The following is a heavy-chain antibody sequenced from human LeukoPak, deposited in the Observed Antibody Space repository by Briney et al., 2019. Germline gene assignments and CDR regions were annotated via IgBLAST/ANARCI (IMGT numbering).Heavy chain of an antibody. CDR2: ISDSGGST. D-gene: IGHD4-17*01. V-gene: IGHV3-23*01. CDR1: GFTFSNFA. Sequence: GGSLRLSCAASGFTFSNFAMTWVRQAPGKGLEWVSSISDSGGSTYYADSVKGRFTISRDNYKNTLYLQMDSLRAEDTAVYYCARDPNGNYVGAFDFQRWGLGTLVTVSS. CDR3: ARDPNGNYVGAFDFQR. J-gene: IGHJ1*01.